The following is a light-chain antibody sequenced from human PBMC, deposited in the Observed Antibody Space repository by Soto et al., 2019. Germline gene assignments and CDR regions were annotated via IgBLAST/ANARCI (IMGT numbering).Light chain of an antibody. CDR1: QSVSNNY. Sequence: EIVMTQSPATLSVSPGKRATLSCRASQSVSNNYLAWYQQKPGQAPRLPTYGPSNRSTGIPDRFSGSGSGTDFTLPISRLGPEDFAVYYCQQYGSSGTFGQGTK. J-gene: IGKJ1*01. CDR3: QQYGSSGT. V-gene: IGKV3-20*01. CDR2: GPS.